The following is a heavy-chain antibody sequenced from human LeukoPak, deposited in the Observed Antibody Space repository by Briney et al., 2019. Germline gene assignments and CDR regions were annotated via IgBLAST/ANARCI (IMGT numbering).Heavy chain of an antibody. V-gene: IGHV1-69*13. J-gene: IGHJ4*02. CDR3: ARDLGQYFDY. D-gene: IGHD1-26*01. CDR2: IIPIFGTA. Sequence: SVKVSCKASGYTFTGYYMHWVRQAPGQGLEWMGGIIPIFGTANYAQKFQGRVTITADESTSTAYMELSSLRSEDTAVYYCARDLGQYFDYWGQGTLVTVSS. CDR1: GYTFTGYY.